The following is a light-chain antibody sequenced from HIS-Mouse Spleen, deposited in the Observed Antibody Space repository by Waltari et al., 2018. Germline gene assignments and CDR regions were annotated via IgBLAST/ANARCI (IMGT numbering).Light chain of an antibody. V-gene: IGLV2-14*03. J-gene: IGLJ2*01. CDR2: DVS. Sequence: QSALTQPASVSGSPGQSITISCTGTSSDVGGLNYASWYQQHPGKAPKLMIYDVSNRPSGVSNRFSGSKSGNTASLTISGLQAEDEADYYCSSYTSSSFNVVFGGGTKLTVL. CDR3: SSYTSSSFNVV. CDR1: SSDVGGLNY.